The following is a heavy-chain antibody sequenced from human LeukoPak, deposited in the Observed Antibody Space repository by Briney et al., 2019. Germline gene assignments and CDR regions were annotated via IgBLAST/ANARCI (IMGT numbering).Heavy chain of an antibody. J-gene: IGHJ4*02. CDR3: ARAPGGFDY. Sequence: GGSLRLSCAASGFTFNTFEMHWVRQAPGKGLEWVAVISYDENNKYYTDSVKGRFTISRDNSKNTLYLHLTSLRPEDTAVYYCARAPGGFDYWGQGTLVTVSS. D-gene: IGHD2-15*01. V-gene: IGHV3-30-3*01. CDR1: GFTFNTFE. CDR2: ISYDENNK.